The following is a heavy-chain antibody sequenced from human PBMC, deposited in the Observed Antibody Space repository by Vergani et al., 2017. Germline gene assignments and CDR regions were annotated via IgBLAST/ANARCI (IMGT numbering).Heavy chain of an antibody. D-gene: IGHD6-19*01. V-gene: IGHV4-59*11. CDR3: ASDTHSGQRADR. CDR1: FDSIRNLY. Sequence: QVPLQESCPGLVKSSEILSLTCRVSFDSIRNLYCNWIPQPPGKGLEWIGSIHYSENTNYNPSLKTRGTISVDTSKNQFSLTLTSVTAADTAVYYCASDTHSGQRADRWGQGILVTVTS. CDR2: IHYSENT. J-gene: IGHJ5*02.